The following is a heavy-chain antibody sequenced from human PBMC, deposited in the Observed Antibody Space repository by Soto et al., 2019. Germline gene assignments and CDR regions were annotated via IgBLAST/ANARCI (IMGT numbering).Heavy chain of an antibody. Sequence: GESLKISCXTSGFSFTTYWIGWVRQMPGKGLEWMGIVYPGDSDTRYSPSLQGQVTISADKSITTAYLQWTSLKASDTAMYYCARHRTNWNSLGYYFDYWGQGTLVTVSS. CDR1: GFSFTTYW. J-gene: IGHJ4*02. CDR3: ARHRTNWNSLGYYFDY. D-gene: IGHD1-7*01. V-gene: IGHV5-51*01. CDR2: VYPGDSDT.